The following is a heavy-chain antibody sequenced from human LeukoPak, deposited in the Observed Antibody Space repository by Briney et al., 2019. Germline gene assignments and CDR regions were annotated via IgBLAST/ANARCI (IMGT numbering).Heavy chain of an antibody. J-gene: IGHJ4*02. D-gene: IGHD6-19*01. Sequence: GGSLRLSCAASGFTSSSYSMNWVRQAPGKGLEWVSSISSSSSYIYYADSVKGRFTISRDNTKNSLYLQMNSLRAEDTAVYYCARDLAVAGTVDYWGQGTLVTVSS. CDR1: GFTSSSYS. CDR2: ISSSSSYI. CDR3: ARDLAVAGTVDY. V-gene: IGHV3-21*01.